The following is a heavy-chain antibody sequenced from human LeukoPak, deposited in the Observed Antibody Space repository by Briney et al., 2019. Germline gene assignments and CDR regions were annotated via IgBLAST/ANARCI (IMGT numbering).Heavy chain of an antibody. CDR1: GGSISSYH. V-gene: IGHV4-59*12. CDR3: ARKVTSWRLMTTVTAITYYFDY. J-gene: IGHJ4*02. CDR2: IYYSGST. D-gene: IGHD4-17*01. Sequence: SETLSLTCTVSGGSISSYHWSWIRQPPGKGLEWIGYIYYSGSTNYNPSLKSRVTISVDTSKNQFSLKLSSVTAADTAVYYCARKVTSWRLMTTVTAITYYFDYWGQGTLVTVSS.